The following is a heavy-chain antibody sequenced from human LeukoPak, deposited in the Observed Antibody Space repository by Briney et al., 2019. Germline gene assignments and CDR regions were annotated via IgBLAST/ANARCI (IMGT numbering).Heavy chain of an antibody. J-gene: IGHJ6*02. D-gene: IGHD3-10*01. CDR2: IKSKADGGTT. Sequence: RGSLRLSCAASGFTFSNAWMSRVRQAPGQGLRWGSRIKSKADGGTTDYTAPVKGKFTTSSNNTNNPLNLLMNSLKTEDTAVYYCTTGPFDYYGSASYLANGMDVWGQGTPVTVSS. V-gene: IGHV3-15*01. CDR3: TTGPFDYYGSASYLANGMDV. CDR1: GFTFSNAW.